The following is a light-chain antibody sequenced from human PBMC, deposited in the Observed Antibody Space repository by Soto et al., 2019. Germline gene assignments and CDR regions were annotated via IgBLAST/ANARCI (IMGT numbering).Light chain of an antibody. J-gene: IGLJ2*01. CDR3: SSYSSSSTRV. CDR1: SSDVGGYNY. V-gene: IGLV2-14*01. CDR2: DVS. Sequence: QSALTQPASVSGSPGQSITISCTGTSSDVGGYNYVSWYQQHPGKAPKLMIYDVSNQPSGVSNRFSGSKSGNTASLTISGRQAEDEDDYYCSSYSSSSTRVFGGGTKLTVL.